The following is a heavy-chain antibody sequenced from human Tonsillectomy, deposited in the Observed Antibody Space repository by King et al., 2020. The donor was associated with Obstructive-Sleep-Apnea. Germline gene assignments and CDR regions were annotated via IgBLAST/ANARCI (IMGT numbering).Heavy chain of an antibody. CDR1: GGSISSYY. Sequence: QLQESGPGLVKPSETLSLTCTVSGGSISSYYWSWIRQPPGKGLEWIGYIYYSGSTNYNPSLKSRVTISVDTSKNQFSLKLSSVTAADTDVYYCARVLSNAYGLYDSSGYGYYFDYWGQGTLVTVSS. CDR2: IYYSGST. CDR3: ARVLSNAYGLYDSSGYGYYFDY. V-gene: IGHV4-59*01. J-gene: IGHJ4*02. D-gene: IGHD3-22*01.